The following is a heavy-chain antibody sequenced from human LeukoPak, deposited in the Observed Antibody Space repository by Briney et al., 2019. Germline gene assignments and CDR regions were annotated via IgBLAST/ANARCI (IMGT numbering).Heavy chain of an antibody. J-gene: IGHJ6*03. D-gene: IGHD3-10*01. Sequence: SETLSLTCTVSGGSISSSSYYWGWIRQPPGKGLEWIGSIYYSGSTYYNPSLKSRVTISVDTSKNQFSLKLSSVTAADTAVYYCARVGRWFGELFYYYMDVWGKGTTVTVSS. CDR2: IYYSGST. CDR1: GGSISSSSYY. CDR3: ARVGRWFGELFYYYMDV. V-gene: IGHV4-39*07.